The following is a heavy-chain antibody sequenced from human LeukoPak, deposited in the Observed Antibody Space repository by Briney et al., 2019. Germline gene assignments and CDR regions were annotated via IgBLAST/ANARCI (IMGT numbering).Heavy chain of an antibody. J-gene: IGHJ5*02. CDR1: GGSISDISYY. V-gene: IGHV4-39*07. D-gene: IGHD3-22*01. CDR2: IYYSGST. Sequence: SETLSLTCTVSGGSISDISYYWGWIRQPPGKGLEWIGSIYYSGSTYYNPSLKSRVTISVDTSKNQFSLKLSSVTAADTAVYYCARGFIMIGPWGQGTLVTVSS. CDR3: ARGFIMIGP.